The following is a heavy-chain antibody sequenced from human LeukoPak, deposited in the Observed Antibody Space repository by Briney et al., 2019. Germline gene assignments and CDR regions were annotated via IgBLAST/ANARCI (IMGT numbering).Heavy chain of an antibody. CDR2: ITSGSTL. V-gene: IGHV3-48*04. D-gene: IGHD2-2*01. J-gene: IGHJ6*03. Sequence: PGGSLRLSCAASGFTFSSYNMNWVRQAPGKGLEWVSYITSGSTLYYADSVKGRFTISRDNAKNSLYLQMNSLRAEDTAVYCCARTGTSSSDIYYYYMDVWGKGTTVTISS. CDR3: ARTGTSSSDIYYYYMDV. CDR1: GFTFSSYN.